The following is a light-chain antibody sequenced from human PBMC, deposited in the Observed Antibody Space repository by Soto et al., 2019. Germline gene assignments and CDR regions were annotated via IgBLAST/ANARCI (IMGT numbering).Light chain of an antibody. CDR1: SSDIGGYDF. CDR3: CSHPGSKNYYL. Sequence: QSALTQPPSASGSPGQSVTISCTGSSSDIGGYDFVSWYQQHPGKVPKLLIYEVTKRPSGVPDRFSGSKSGNTASLTVSGLQADDEADYYCCSHPGSKNYYLFGPGTKLTVL. J-gene: IGLJ1*01. V-gene: IGLV2-8*01. CDR2: EVT.